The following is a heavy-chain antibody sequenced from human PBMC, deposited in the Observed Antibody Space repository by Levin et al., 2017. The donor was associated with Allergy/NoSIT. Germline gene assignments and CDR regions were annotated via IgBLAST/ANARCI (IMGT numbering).Heavy chain of an antibody. CDR3: ARVGSLRGYYDILTGYNYYYYYMDV. J-gene: IGHJ6*03. V-gene: IGHV3-20*04. D-gene: IGHD3-9*01. Sequence: GESLKISCAVSGFTFDDYGMSWVRQAPGKGLEWVSGINWNGGSTGYADSVKGRFTISRDNAKNSLYLQMNSLRAEDTALYYCARVGSLRGYYDILTGYNYYYYYMDVWGKGTTVTASS. CDR2: INWNGGST. CDR1: GFTFDDYG.